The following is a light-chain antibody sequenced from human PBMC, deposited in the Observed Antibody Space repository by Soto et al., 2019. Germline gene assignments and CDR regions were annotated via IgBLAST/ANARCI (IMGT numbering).Light chain of an antibody. CDR2: EVS. V-gene: IGLV2-8*01. CDR3: SSYAGSNNYVV. J-gene: IGLJ2*01. Sequence: ALTQPPSASGSPGQSVTISCTGTSSDVGGYNYVSWYQQHPGKAPKLMIYEVSKRPSGVPDRFSGSKSGNTAPLTVSGLQAEDEADYYCSSYAGSNNYVVFGGGTKLTVL. CDR1: SSDVGGYNY.